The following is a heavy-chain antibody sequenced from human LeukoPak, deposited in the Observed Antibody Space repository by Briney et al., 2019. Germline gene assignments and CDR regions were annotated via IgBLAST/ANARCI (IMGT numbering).Heavy chain of an antibody. J-gene: IGHJ4*02. CDR3: ARARLTNSLFDY. CDR1: GVSISSYY. D-gene: IGHD2-21*01. V-gene: IGHV4-59*01. Sequence: SETLSLTCTVSGVSISSYYWSWIWQPPGKGLEWIGYISYSGSTNYNPSLKSRVTISVDTSKNQFSLKLSSVTAADTAVYYCARARLTNSLFDYWGQGTLVTVSS. CDR2: ISYSGST.